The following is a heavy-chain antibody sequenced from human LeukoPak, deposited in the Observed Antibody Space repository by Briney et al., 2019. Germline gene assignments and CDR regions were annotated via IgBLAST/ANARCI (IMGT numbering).Heavy chain of an antibody. V-gene: IGHV3-30*02. J-gene: IGHJ6*03. CDR3: AKAWDAYYYFYMDV. CDR2: IRYDGSNK. D-gene: IGHD1-26*01. CDR1: GFTFSSYG. Sequence: GGSLRLSCAASGFTFSSYGMHWVRQAPGKGLEWVAFIRYDGSNKYYADSVKGRFTISRDNSKNTLYLQMNSLRAEDTAVYYCAKAWDAYYYFYMDVWGKGTTVTVSS.